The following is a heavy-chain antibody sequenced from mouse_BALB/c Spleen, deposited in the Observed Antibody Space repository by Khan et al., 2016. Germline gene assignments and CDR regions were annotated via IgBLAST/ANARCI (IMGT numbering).Heavy chain of an antibody. CDR3: ARRDDGGGAMDY. CDR1: GFSLTSYG. Sequence: QVQLKELGPGLVAPSQSLSITCTVSGFSLTSYGVHWARQPPGKGLEWLGGIWRDGSTTYNSALKSRQSNSKDNSKSQVFLKMTRLRTDATGMYYCARRDDGGGAMDYWGQGTSVTVSS. V-gene: IGHV2-6*02. D-gene: IGHD2-3*01. CDR2: IWRDGST. J-gene: IGHJ4*01.